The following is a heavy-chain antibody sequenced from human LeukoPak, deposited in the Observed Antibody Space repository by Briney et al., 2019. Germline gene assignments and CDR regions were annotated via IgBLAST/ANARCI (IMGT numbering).Heavy chain of an antibody. V-gene: IGHV4-30-4*01. CDR3: ARLEEYFCDSFDF. J-gene: IGHJ4*02. D-gene: IGHD3-22*01. CDR1: GDSISSADKY. CDR2: ITDSGDT. Sequence: PSQTLSLTCFVSGDSISSADKYWSWIRQPPGKGLEWVGYITDSGDTYYNPSLKSRVAVSVDTSKNQFSLKLSSVTAADTAVYYCARLEEYFCDSFDFWGQGTVVTVSS.